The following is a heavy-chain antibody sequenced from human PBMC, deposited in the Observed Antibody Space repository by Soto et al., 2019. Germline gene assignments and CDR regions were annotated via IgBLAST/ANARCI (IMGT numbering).Heavy chain of an antibody. CDR1: GGSSSSGGYS. Sequence: QLQLQESGSGLVKPSQTLSLTCAVSGGSSSSGGYSWSWIRQPPGKGLEWIGYIYHRGSTYYNPSLKSRVTISVDRSKNQFSLKLSSVTAADTAVYYCARIYDSTYLDYWGQGTLVTVSS. J-gene: IGHJ4*02. V-gene: IGHV4-30-2*01. D-gene: IGHD3-22*01. CDR3: ARIYDSTYLDY. CDR2: IYHRGST.